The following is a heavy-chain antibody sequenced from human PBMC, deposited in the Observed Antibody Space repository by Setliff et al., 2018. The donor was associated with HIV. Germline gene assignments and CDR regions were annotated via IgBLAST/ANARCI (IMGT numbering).Heavy chain of an antibody. D-gene: IGHD5-12*01. V-gene: IGHV4-34*01. J-gene: IGHJ4*02. CDR1: GGSFSGHY. CDR2: INHSGIS. Sequence: SETLSLTCAVYGGSFSGHYWSWIRQPPGKGLEWIGEINHSGISNFNPSLKSRVTISVDKSKNQFSLKLSSVTAADTAVYYCARDRPYSGYPDWGQGTLVTVSS. CDR3: ARDRPYSGYPD.